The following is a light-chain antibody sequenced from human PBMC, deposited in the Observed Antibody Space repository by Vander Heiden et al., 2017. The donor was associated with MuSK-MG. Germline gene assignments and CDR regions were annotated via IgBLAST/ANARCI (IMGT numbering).Light chain of an antibody. CDR1: HSIGTS. J-gene: IGKJ4*01. CDR2: KAS. V-gene: IGKV1-5*03. Sequence: DIQMTQSPSTLSASVGDRVSITCRASHSIGTSLAWYQQKPGKAPKFLIYKASSLESGVPSSFSGNGSGTEFTLTISSLQPDDFATYFCQQDHDYPITFGGGSKVEIK. CDR3: QQDHDYPIT.